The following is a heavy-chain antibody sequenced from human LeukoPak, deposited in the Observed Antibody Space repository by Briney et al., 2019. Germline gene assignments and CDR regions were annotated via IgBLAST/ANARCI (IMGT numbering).Heavy chain of an antibody. V-gene: IGHV5-51*01. CDR2: IYPGDSDT. Sequence: GESLKISCKGSGYSFTSYWIGWVRQMPGKGLEWMGIIYPGDSDTKYSPSFQGQVTMSVDKSISTAYLQWSSLKASDTAMYFCARRVDSTGTKMDFWGQGTLVTVSS. CDR3: ARRVDSTGTKMDF. CDR1: GYSFTSYW. D-gene: IGHD3-22*01. J-gene: IGHJ4*02.